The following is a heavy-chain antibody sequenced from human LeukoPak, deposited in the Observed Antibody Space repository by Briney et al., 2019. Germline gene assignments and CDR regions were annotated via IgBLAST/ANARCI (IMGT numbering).Heavy chain of an antibody. V-gene: IGHV4-39*01. J-gene: IGHJ3*01. CDR3: VGGRAFDV. Sequence: SETLSLTCTVSGGSISRSSDYWGWIRQPPGKGLELIVTNYQRGTTYYNPSIKSRITISVDTSKNQFSLNLTSVIAADTAVYYCVGGRAFDVWGQGTMVTVSS. CDR1: GGSISRSSDY. CDR2: NYQRGTT. D-gene: IGHD3-16*01.